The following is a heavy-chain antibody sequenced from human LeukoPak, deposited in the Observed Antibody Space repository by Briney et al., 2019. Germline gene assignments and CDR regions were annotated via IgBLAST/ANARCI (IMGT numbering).Heavy chain of an antibody. CDR3: ARGYGDYVPYFDY. Sequence: SETLSLTCTVSGGSISSYYWSWIRQPPGKGLEWIGYIYYSGSTNYNPSLKSRVTISVDTSKNQFSLKLSSVTAADTAVYYCARGYGDYVPYFDYWGQGTLVTVSS. CDR2: IYYSGST. CDR1: GGSISSYY. J-gene: IGHJ4*02. D-gene: IGHD4-17*01. V-gene: IGHV4-59*01.